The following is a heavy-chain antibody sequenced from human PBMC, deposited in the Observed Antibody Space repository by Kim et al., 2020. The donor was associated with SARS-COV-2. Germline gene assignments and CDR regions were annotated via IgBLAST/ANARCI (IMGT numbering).Heavy chain of an antibody. Sequence: GGSLRLSCAASGFTFSSYAMTWVRQAPGQGLEWVSSIGDTDADTYYADSVKGRFTTSRDNSKNMLYLQMNSLRAEDTALYYCAKVWGGSRFLAGMDVWGQGTTVTVSS. J-gene: IGHJ6*02. V-gene: IGHV3-23*01. CDR1: GFTFSSYA. CDR3: AKVWGGSRFLAGMDV. D-gene: IGHD3-16*01. CDR2: IGDTDADT.